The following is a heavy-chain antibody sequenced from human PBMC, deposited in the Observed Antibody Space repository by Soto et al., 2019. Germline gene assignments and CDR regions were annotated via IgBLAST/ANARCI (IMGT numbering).Heavy chain of an antibody. CDR2: INSDGSST. J-gene: IGHJ5*02. D-gene: IGHD6-13*01. Sequence: PGGSLRLSCAASGFTFSSYWMHWVRQAPGKGLVWVSRINSDGSSTSYADSVKGRFTISRDNAKNTLYLQMNSLRAEDTAVYYCARDRIAAAFFPGPGWFDPWGQGTLVTVSS. CDR3: ARDRIAAAFFPGPGWFDP. CDR1: GFTFSSYW. V-gene: IGHV3-74*01.